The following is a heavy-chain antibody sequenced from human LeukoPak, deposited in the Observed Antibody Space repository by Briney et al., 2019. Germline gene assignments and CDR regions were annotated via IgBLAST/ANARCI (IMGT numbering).Heavy chain of an antibody. CDR3: AKDRGAPAAIMGDYMDV. Sequence: GGSLRLSCAAPGFTFSSYAMSWVRQAPGKGLEWVSGISGSGGSTYYADSVKGRFTISRDNSKNTLYLQMNSLRAEDTAVYYCAKDRGAPAAIMGDYMDVWGKGTTVTVSS. CDR1: GFTFSSYA. D-gene: IGHD2-2*01. CDR2: ISGSGGST. J-gene: IGHJ6*03. V-gene: IGHV3-23*01.